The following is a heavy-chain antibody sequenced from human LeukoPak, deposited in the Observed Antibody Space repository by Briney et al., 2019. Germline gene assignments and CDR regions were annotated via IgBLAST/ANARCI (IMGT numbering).Heavy chain of an antibody. CDR1: GGSTSSYY. D-gene: IGHD4-17*01. J-gene: IGHJ6*02. CDR2: IYYSGST. V-gene: IGHV4-59*01. Sequence: SETLSLTCTVSGGSTSSYYWSWIRQPPGKGLEWIGYIYYSGSTNYNPSLKSRVTISVDTSKNQFSLKLSSVTAADTAVYYCARDRSAVTPYYYYGMDVWGQGTTVTVSS. CDR3: ARDRSAVTPYYYYGMDV.